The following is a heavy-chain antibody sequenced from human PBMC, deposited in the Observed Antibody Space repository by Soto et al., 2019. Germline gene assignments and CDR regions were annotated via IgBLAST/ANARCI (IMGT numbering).Heavy chain of an antibody. V-gene: IGHV2-5*02. D-gene: IGHD1-1*01. CDR1: GFSLSTSGVG. CDR3: AHRAGLQGNWNGGYFDF. CDR2: IYWDDDK. Sequence: QITLKESGPTRVKPTQTLTLTCTFSGFSLSTSGVGVGWIRQPPGKALERLALIYWDDDKRYSPSLKSRLTLTKDTSKNPVVLTMTNMDPVDTATSYCAHRAGLQGNWNGGYFDFWGQGALVTVSS. J-gene: IGHJ4*02.